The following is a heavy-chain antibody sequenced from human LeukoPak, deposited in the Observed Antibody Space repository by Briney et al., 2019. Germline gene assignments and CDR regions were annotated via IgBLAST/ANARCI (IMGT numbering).Heavy chain of an antibody. CDR2: IYWDDDR. Sequence: SGPTLVNPTQTLTLTCTFSGFSLNTRGVGVGWIRQPPGRALEWLALIYWDDDRRYSPSLKSRLTITKDTSKNQVVLTMTNMDPVDTATYFCAHRKNYYDSSVFDNWGQGTLATVSS. J-gene: IGHJ4*02. CDR3: AHRKNYYDSSVFDN. D-gene: IGHD3-22*01. CDR1: GFSLNTRGVG. V-gene: IGHV2-5*02.